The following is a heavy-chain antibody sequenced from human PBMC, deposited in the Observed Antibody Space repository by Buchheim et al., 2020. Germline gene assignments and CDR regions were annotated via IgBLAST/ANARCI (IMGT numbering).Heavy chain of an antibody. CDR2: ISYDGSNK. CDR3: ARDPGGGWGGYFDY. Sequence: QVQLVESGGGVVQPGRSLRLSCAASGFTFSSYAMHWVRQAPGKGLEWVAVISYDGSNKYYADSVKGRFTISRDTSKNTLYLQMNSLRAEDTAVYYCARDPGGGWGGYFDYWGQGTL. V-gene: IGHV3-30-3*01. D-gene: IGHD2-21*01. J-gene: IGHJ4*02. CDR1: GFTFSSYA.